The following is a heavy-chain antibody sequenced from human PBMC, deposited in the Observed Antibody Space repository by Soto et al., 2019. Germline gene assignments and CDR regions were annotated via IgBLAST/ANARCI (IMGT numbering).Heavy chain of an antibody. CDR3: ARRYDFWSGYLYYYYMDV. Sequence: SETLSLTCTVSGGSISSYYWSWIRQPPGKGLEWIGYIYYSGSTNYNPSLKSRVTISVDTSKNQFSLKLSSVTAADTAVYYCARRYDFWSGYLYYYYMDVWGKGTTVTVSS. CDR2: IYYSGST. J-gene: IGHJ6*03. V-gene: IGHV4-59*08. CDR1: GGSISSYY. D-gene: IGHD3-3*01.